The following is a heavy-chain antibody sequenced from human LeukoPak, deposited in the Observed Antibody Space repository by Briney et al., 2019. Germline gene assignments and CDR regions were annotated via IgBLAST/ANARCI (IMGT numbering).Heavy chain of an antibody. CDR3: ARDSDLTHTRTIFGVVIQVGGPADY. V-gene: IGHV1-18*01. Sequence: ASVKVSCKASGYTFTSYGISWVRQAPGQGLEWMGWISAYNGNANYAQKLQGRVTMTTDTSTSTAYMELRSLRSDDTAVYYCARDSDLTHTRTIFGVVIQVGGPADYWGQGTLVTVSS. J-gene: IGHJ4*02. CDR1: GYTFTSYG. CDR2: ISAYNGNA. D-gene: IGHD3-3*01.